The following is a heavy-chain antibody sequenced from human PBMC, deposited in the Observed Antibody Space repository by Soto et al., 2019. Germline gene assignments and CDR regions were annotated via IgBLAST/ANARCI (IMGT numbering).Heavy chain of an antibody. V-gene: IGHV3-30*18. CDR3: AKDLYYGDYYYYYGMDV. CDR1: GFTFSSYG. D-gene: IGHD4-17*01. CDR2: ISYDGSNK. Sequence: QVQLVESGGGVVQPGRSLRLSCAASGFTFSSYGMHWVRQAPGKGLEWVGVISYDGSNKYYADSVNGRFTISRENFNNTLYLKMNSLRAEDTAVYYCAKDLYYGDYYYYYGMDVWGQGTTVTVSS. J-gene: IGHJ6*02.